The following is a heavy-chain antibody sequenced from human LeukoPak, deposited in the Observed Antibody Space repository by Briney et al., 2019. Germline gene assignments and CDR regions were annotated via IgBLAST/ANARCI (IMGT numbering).Heavy chain of an antibody. CDR2: ISGSGGST. CDR1: GFTFSSYA. CDR3: AKDQGLLWFGELLAPDTYYSDY. J-gene: IGHJ4*02. Sequence: HPGGSLRLSCAASGFTFSSYAMSWVRQAPGKGLEWVSAISGSGGSTYYADSVKGRFTISRDNSKNTLYLQMNSLRAEDTAVYYCAKDQGLLWFGELLAPDTYYSDYWGQGTLVTVSS. D-gene: IGHD3-10*01. V-gene: IGHV3-23*01.